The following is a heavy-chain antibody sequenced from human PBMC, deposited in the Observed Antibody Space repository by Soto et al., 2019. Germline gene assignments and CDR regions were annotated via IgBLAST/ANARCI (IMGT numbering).Heavy chain of an antibody. CDR3: ARDQFGRFWSGYWDTFAFDI. CDR2: IWYDGSNK. Sequence: GGSLRLSCAASGFTFSSYGMHWVRQAPGKGLEWVAVIWYDGSNKYYADSVKGRFTISRDNSKNTLYLQMNSLRAEDTAVYYCARDQFGRFWSGYWDTFAFDIWGQGTMVTVS. V-gene: IGHV3-33*01. D-gene: IGHD3-3*01. J-gene: IGHJ3*02. CDR1: GFTFSSYG.